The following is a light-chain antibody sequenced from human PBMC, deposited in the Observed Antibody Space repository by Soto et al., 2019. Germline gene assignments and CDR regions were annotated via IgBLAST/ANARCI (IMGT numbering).Light chain of an antibody. CDR2: EVN. CDR1: SSDVGGYNY. V-gene: IGLV2-8*01. CDR3: SSYGGSNNFVV. J-gene: IGLJ3*02. Sequence: QSVLTQPPSASGSLGESVTISCTGTSSDVGGYNYVSWYQKHPGKAPKLIIYEVNKRPPGVPHRFSGSKSGNTASLTVSGLQAEDETDYYCSSYGGSNNFVVFGGGTKLT.